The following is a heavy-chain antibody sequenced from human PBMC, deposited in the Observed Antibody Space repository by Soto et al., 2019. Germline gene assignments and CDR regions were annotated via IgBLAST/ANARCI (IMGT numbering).Heavy chain of an antibody. CDR1: GGFVTSGSYY. CDR2: MSHSGGT. J-gene: IGHJ3*02. CDR3: ARVERGTATTVVDAFDI. D-gene: IGHD1-1*01. Sequence: QVQLQQWGAGLLKPSETLSLTCAVSGGFVTSGSYYWNWIRQPPGKGLEWIGEMSHSGGTHFNPSLKSRVTISVDTSKNQFTLKMSSVTAADTALYYCARVERGTATTVVDAFDIWGPGTMVTVSS. V-gene: IGHV4-34*01.